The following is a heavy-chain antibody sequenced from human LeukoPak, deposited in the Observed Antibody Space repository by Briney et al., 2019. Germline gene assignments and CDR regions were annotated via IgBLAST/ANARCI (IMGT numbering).Heavy chain of an antibody. CDR1: GYTFTSYY. CDR2: INPSGGST. Sequence: ASVKVSCKASGYTFTSYYMHWVRQAPGQGLEWMGIINPSGGSTSYAQKFQGRVTMTRDMSTSTVYMELSSLRSEDTAVYYCAREDGELLEYNWFDPWGQGTLVTVSS. J-gene: IGHJ5*02. V-gene: IGHV1-46*01. CDR3: AREDGELLEYNWFDP. D-gene: IGHD1-26*01.